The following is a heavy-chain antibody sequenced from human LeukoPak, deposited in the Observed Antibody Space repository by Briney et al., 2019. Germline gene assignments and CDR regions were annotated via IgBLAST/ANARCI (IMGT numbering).Heavy chain of an antibody. CDR1: GFTFSSYA. J-gene: IGHJ5*02. Sequence: GGSLRLSCAASGFTFSSYAMSWVRQAPGKGLEWFSSISRSSSYIYYADSVKGRFTISRDNAKNSVYLQMNSLKASDTAMYYCARLVSVVVENWFDPWGQGTLVTVSS. D-gene: IGHD2-15*01. CDR3: ARLVSVVVENWFDP. V-gene: IGHV3-21*04. CDR2: ISRSSSYI.